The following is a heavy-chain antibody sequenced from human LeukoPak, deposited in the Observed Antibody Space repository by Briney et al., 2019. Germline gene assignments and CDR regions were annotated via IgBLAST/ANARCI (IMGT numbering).Heavy chain of an antibody. CDR3: ARERYNYYDSSGLYWDNAFDI. Sequence: SETLSLTCTVSGGSISSYYWSWIRQPPGKGMEWIGYIYYSGSTNYNPSLKSRVTISVDTSKKQFSLKLSSVTAADTAVYYCARERYNYYDSSGLYWDNAFDIWGQGTMVTVSS. V-gene: IGHV4-59*01. D-gene: IGHD3-22*01. CDR1: GGSISSYY. J-gene: IGHJ3*02. CDR2: IYYSGST.